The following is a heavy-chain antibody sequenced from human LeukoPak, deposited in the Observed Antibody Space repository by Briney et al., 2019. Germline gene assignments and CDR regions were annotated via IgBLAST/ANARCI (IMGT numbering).Heavy chain of an antibody. V-gene: IGHV3-30-3*01. D-gene: IGHD3-10*01. CDR2: ISYDGYDK. CDR3: AKEGYYGSGSFPDY. CDR1: GFTFNDYA. J-gene: IGHJ4*02. Sequence: PGGSLRLSCAASGFTFNDYALYWVRQAPGKGLEWVTLISYDGYDKSYADSVRGRFTISRDNSRNTLYLQMDSLRSEDTAVYYCAKEGYYGSGSFPDYWGQGTLVTVSS.